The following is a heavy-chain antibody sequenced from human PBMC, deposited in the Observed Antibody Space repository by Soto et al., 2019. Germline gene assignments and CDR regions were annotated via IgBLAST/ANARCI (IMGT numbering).Heavy chain of an antibody. V-gene: IGHV3-23*01. Sequence: GGSLRLSCAASGFTFSNYAMSWVRQLPGKGLEWVSAVSGSGGSTYYANSVKGRFTISRDNSKNMLYLQVNGLRADDTAVYYCAKSLDNWKDGGYFDYWGRGTLVTVSS. CDR1: GFTFSNYA. D-gene: IGHD1-1*01. J-gene: IGHJ4*02. CDR3: AKSLDNWKDGGYFDY. CDR2: VSGSGGST.